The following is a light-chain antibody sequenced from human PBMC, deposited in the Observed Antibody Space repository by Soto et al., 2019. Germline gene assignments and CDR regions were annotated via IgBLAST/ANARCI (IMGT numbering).Light chain of an antibody. Sequence: IPMTPSPSTLSASVGGRVIITCRASQSISSWLAWYQQKPGKAPKLLIYEASSLESGVPSRFSGSGSGTEFTLTISSLQPDDFATYYCQQYNSYPWTFGQGTKVDIK. V-gene: IGKV1-5*03. CDR2: EAS. J-gene: IGKJ1*01. CDR3: QQYNSYPWT. CDR1: QSISSW.